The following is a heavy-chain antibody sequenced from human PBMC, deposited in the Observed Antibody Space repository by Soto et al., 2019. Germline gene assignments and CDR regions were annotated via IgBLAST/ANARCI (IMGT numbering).Heavy chain of an antibody. CDR1: GDTFSFYT. D-gene: IGHD3-10*01. CDR3: ATSYGSGSSPFDY. CDR2: VNPILAMS. V-gene: IGHV1-69*02. J-gene: IGHJ4*02. Sequence: QVQLVQSGAEVKKPGSSVKVSCKASGDTFSFYTLNWIRQAPGQGFEWVGRVNPILAMSSSAPKFQGRVSMFADTSTGTAYMALRSLRSDDTAVYYCATSYGSGSSPFDYWGQGTLVTVSS.